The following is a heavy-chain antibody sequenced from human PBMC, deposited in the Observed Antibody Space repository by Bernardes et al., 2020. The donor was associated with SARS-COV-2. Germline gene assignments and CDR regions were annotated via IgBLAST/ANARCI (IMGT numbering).Heavy chain of an antibody. D-gene: IGHD6-19*01. CDR3: ARKQWLDGDFDY. CDR2: MNPNSGNT. V-gene: IGHV1-8*01. Sequence: ASVKVSCKASGYTFTSYDINWVRQATGQGLEWMGWMNPNSGNTGYAQKFQGRVTMTRNTPISTAYMELSSLRSEDTAVYYCARKQWLDGDFDYWGQGTLVTVSS. J-gene: IGHJ4*02. CDR1: GYTFTSYD.